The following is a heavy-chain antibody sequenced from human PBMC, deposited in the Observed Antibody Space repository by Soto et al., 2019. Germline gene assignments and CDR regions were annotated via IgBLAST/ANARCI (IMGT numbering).Heavy chain of an antibody. Sequence: QVHLQESGPGLVKPSETLSLTCTVSGLSITNNYWSWIRQPPGEGLEWIGYIYYTGNTNYDPSLQRRVTLSVDTAKNQFSLNLASLTAADTGIYYCARANWYSEYWGQGTLVIVSS. CDR1: GLSITNNY. CDR3: ARANWYSEY. J-gene: IGHJ4*02. D-gene: IGHD1-1*01. V-gene: IGHV4-59*13. CDR2: IYYTGNT.